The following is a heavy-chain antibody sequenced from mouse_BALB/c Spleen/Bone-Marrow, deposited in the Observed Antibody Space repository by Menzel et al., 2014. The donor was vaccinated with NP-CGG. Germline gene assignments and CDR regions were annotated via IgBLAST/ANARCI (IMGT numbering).Heavy chain of an antibody. Sequence: QVQLKESGGELVMPGTSVMVSCRASGYAFTNHLIEWVKQSPGQGLEWIGVINPGGGDIILNEKFNGKATLTADKSSSTAYMQLNSLTSDDSAVYFCASRLRDYWGQGTTLTVSS. D-gene: IGHD6-5*01. CDR2: INPGGGDI. V-gene: IGHV1-54*01. CDR1: GYAFTNHL. CDR3: ASRLRDY. J-gene: IGHJ2*01.